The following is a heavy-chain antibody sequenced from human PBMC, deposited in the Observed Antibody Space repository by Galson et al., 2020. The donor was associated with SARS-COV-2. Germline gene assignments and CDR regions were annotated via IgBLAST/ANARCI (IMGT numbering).Heavy chain of an antibody. J-gene: IGHJ4*02. V-gene: IGHV4-61*02. CDR3: ARGTFGESRMGGPSLDS. Sequence: SETLSLTCAVSGGPISSGDYYWTWIRQPAGKGLEWIGRIYGSGNTNYNPSLKSRVTISIDTPKNHFSLSLTSVTAADTAGYYCARGTFGESRMGGPSLDSWGQGTLVTVSS. CDR1: GGPISSGDYY. D-gene: IGHD3-16*01. CDR2: IYGSGNT.